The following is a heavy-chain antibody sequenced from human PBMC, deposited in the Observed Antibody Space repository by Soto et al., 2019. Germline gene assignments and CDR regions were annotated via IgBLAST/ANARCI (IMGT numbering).Heavy chain of an antibody. CDR2: IKSKAAGETT. D-gene: IGHD3-10*01. Sequence: KLGGSLRLSCAGSKVTAWMSWVRQAPGKGLQWVGRIKSKAAGETTDYAEPVQGRFTISRDDSKDMVYLEMNSLKIEDTAVYSCGDLDGSFFGMDVWGQGTTVTVSS. CDR1: KVTAW. V-gene: IGHV3-15*01. CDR3: GDLDGSFFGMDV. J-gene: IGHJ6*02.